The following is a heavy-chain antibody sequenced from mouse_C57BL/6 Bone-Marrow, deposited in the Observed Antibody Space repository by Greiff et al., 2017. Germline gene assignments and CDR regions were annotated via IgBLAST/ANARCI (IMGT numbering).Heavy chain of an antibody. CDR1: GYTFTSYG. CDR3: APIYYYTEGFAY. D-gene: IGHD1-1*01. J-gene: IGHJ3*01. Sequence: QVQLQQSGAELARPGASVKLSCKASGYTFTSYGISWVKQRTGQGLEWIGEIYPRSGNTYYNEKFKGKATLTADKSSSTAYMELRSLTSEDSAVYFGAPIYYYTEGFAYWGQGTLVTVSA. CDR2: IYPRSGNT. V-gene: IGHV1-81*01.